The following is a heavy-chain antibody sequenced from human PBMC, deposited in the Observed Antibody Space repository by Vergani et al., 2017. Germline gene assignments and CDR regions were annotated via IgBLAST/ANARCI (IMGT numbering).Heavy chain of an antibody. CDR3: AREPQPIVVVPAAPYWYFDL. Sequence: QVQLQESGPGLVKPSETLSLTCTVSGGSISSYYWSWIRQPPGKGLEWIGYIYYSGSTNYNPSLKSRVTISVDTSKNQFSLKLSSVTAADTAVYYCAREPQPIVVVPAAPYWYFDLWGRGTLVTVSS. J-gene: IGHJ2*01. V-gene: IGHV4-59*12. CDR1: GGSISSYY. CDR2: IYYSGST. D-gene: IGHD2-2*01.